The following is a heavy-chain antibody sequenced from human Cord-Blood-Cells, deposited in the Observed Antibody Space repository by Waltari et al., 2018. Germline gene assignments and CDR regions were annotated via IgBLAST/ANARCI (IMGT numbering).Heavy chain of an antibody. V-gene: IGHV4-34*01. CDR1: GGSFSGYY. CDR2: INQSGST. CDR3: ARVDYRTIAAAGSDY. Sequence: QVQLQQWGAGLLKPSETLSLTCAVYGGSFSGYYWSWIRQPPGKGLEWIGEINQSGSTNYHPSLKSRVTISVDTSKNQFSLKLSSVTAADTAVYYCARVDYRTIAAAGSDYWGQGTLVTVSS. D-gene: IGHD6-13*01. J-gene: IGHJ4*02.